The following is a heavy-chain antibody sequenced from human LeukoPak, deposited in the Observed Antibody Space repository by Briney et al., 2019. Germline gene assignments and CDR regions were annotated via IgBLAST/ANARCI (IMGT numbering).Heavy chain of an antibody. J-gene: IGHJ4*02. Sequence: GGSLRLSCAASGFTFSSYDMDWVRQAPGKGREWVSALSYSGGNTYYADSGKGRFTISRDTSNNTLYLQMNSLRAEDTVVYDCAKVTYDYVWGSYRSAYFDCWGQGTLVTVSS. CDR3: AKVTYDYVWGSYRSAYFDC. CDR1: GFTFSSYD. CDR2: LSYSGGNT. D-gene: IGHD3-16*02. V-gene: IGHV3-23*01.